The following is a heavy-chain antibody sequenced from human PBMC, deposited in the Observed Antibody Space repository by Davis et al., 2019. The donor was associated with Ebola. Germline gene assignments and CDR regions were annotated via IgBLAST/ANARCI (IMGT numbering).Heavy chain of an antibody. J-gene: IGHJ4*02. Sequence: GESLKISCAASGFTFSSYEMNWVRQAPGKGLEWVSYISSSGSTIYYADSVKGRFTISRDNAKNSLYLQMNSLRAEDTAVYYCARRKYDYDSSGYYLDYWGQGTLVTVSS. CDR1: GFTFSSYE. CDR2: ISSSGSTI. CDR3: ARRKYDYDSSGYYLDY. D-gene: IGHD3-22*01. V-gene: IGHV3-48*03.